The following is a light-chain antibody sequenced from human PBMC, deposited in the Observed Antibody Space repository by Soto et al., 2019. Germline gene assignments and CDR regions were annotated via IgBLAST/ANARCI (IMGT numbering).Light chain of an antibody. CDR3: QSYDSSLSGVV. V-gene: IGLV1-40*01. Sequence: QSVLTQPPSVSGAPGQRVTISCTGSSSNIGAPYDVHWYQQLPGTAPKLLIYGNSNRPSGVPDRFSCSKSGTTASLAITGLEAEDEADYYCQSYDSSLSGVVFGGGTKLTVL. J-gene: IGLJ2*01. CDR2: GNS. CDR1: SSNIGAPYD.